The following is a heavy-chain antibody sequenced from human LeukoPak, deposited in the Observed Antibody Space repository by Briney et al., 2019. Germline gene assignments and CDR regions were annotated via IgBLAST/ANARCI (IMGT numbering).Heavy chain of an antibody. Sequence: GSLRLSCVASRFTFSNYWMSWVRQAPGKGLEWVANINQDGSKKRYADSMKGRFTISRDNAKESLYLQLNSLRAEDTAVYYCAKDRAQVIEIFDYWGQGTLVTVSS. V-gene: IGHV3-7*03. D-gene: IGHD3-16*02. CDR1: RFTFSNYW. CDR3: AKDRAQVIEIFDY. J-gene: IGHJ4*02. CDR2: INQDGSKK.